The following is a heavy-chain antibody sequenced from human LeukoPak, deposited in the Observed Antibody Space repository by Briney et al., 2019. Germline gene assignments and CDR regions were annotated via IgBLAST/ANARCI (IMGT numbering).Heavy chain of an antibody. CDR2: INPSGGST. CDR1: GYTFTSYY. J-gene: IGHJ4*02. V-gene: IGHV1-46*01. Sequence: ASVKASCKASGYTFTSYYMHWVRQAPGQGLEWMGIINPSGGSTSYAQKFQGRVTMTRDTSTSTVYMELSSLRSEDTAVYYCARDICGGDCYSGYYFDYWGQGTLVTVSS. D-gene: IGHD2-21*02. CDR3: ARDICGGDCYSGYYFDY.